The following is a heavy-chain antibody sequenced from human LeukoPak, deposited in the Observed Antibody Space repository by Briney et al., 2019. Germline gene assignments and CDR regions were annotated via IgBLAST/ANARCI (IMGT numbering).Heavy chain of an antibody. V-gene: IGHV3-23*01. CDR3: AKCHSADYCYGMDV. Sequence: GGSLRLSCGASGFTLRSYVMSWVRQAPGRGVEGVSVMSGSGVSTYYADSVKGRFTISSHNSKNTLYLPLNTLRAEDTAVYYCAKCHSADYCYGMDVWGQGTTVTVSS. J-gene: IGHJ6*02. D-gene: IGHD4-11*01. CDR1: GFTLRSYV. CDR2: MSGSGVST.